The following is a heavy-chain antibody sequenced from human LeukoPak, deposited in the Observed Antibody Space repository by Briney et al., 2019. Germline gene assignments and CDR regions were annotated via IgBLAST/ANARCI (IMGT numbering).Heavy chain of an antibody. V-gene: IGHV3-21*01. J-gene: IGHJ6*03. CDR2: ISIGSTYM. CDR3: ARVGQRGPLGAGNVWSGNYYFYYYMDV. Sequence: GGSLRLSCEASAFTLSSYNMNCVRQAPGRGLGWISSISIGSTYMNYADSVKGRFTISRDNAKNSLYFGMNGLRVQDTALYFIARVGQRGPLGAGNVWSGNYYFYYYMDVWGKGTTVTVSS. CDR1: AFTLSSYN. D-gene: IGHD3/OR15-3a*01.